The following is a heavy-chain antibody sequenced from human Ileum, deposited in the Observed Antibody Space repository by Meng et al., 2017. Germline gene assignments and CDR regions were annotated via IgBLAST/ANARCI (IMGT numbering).Heavy chain of an antibody. J-gene: IGHJ4*02. Sequence: VQLLESGPGLVRPAETLSLICTVSGGSVSSDGFQWGWVRQPPGKGLEWIGYASTNYNPSLKSRVTISLDTSKNQFSLELSSVSAADTAVYYCARDHWGSLDYWGQGILVTVSS. CDR2: AST. CDR3: ARDHWGSLDY. V-gene: IGHV4-61*08. D-gene: IGHD7-27*01. CDR1: GGSVSSDGFQ.